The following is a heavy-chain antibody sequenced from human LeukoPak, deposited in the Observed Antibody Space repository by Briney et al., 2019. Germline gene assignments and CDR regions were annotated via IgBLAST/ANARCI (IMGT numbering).Heavy chain of an antibody. D-gene: IGHD1-1*01. CDR2: ISPSGSAI. J-gene: IGHJ4*02. Sequence: GGSLRLSCAASGFTVSSNYMNWVRQAPGRGLEWVSSISPSGSAIFYAGSVKGRFTISRDNAKNSLYLQMNSLRAEDTALYFCATGIRERGFDSWGQGTLVTVSS. CDR1: GFTVSSNY. CDR3: ATGIRERGFDS. V-gene: IGHV3-21*01.